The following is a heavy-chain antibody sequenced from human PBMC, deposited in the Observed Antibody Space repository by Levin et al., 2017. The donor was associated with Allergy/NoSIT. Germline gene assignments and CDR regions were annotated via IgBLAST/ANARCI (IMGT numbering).Heavy chain of an antibody. CDR2: IYPHDSYT. Sequence: KVSCKGSGYDFNNYWVGWVRQKPGKGLEWVGLIYPHDSYTRHSPTLEGQVIISVDKSNSTAYLQWSSLKASDTGMYFCARARDYCSVSACSWVHWGQGTLVTVSS. CDR1: GYDFNNYW. V-gene: IGHV5-51*01. D-gene: IGHD3-3*01. J-gene: IGHJ4*02. CDR3: ARARDYCSVSACSWVH.